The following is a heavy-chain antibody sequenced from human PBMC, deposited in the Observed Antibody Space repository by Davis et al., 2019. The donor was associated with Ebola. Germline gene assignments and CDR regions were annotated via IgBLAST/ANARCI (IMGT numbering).Heavy chain of an antibody. D-gene: IGHD2-2*02. CDR2: INHSGST. CDR1: SGSISDYY. Sequence: SETLSLTCTVSSGSISDYYWTWIRQPPGKGLEWIGEINHSGSTNYNPSLKSRVTISVDTSKNQFSLKLSSVTAADTAVYYCARGEVRYCSSTSCYNYGMDVWGQGTTVTVSS. CDR3: ARGEVRYCSSTSCYNYGMDV. J-gene: IGHJ6*02. V-gene: IGHV4-34*01.